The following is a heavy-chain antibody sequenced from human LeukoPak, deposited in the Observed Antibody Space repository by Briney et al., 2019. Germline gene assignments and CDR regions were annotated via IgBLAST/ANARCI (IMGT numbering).Heavy chain of an antibody. J-gene: IGHJ6*03. CDR3: ASTYGSGSYYYYYYMDV. V-gene: IGHV3-53*01. Sequence: GGSLRLSCAASGFTVSSNYMSWVRQAPGKGLEWVSVIYSGGSTYYADSVKGRFTISRDNSKNTLYLQMNSLRAEDTAVYYCASTYGSGSYYYYYYMDVWGKGTTVTISS. D-gene: IGHD3-10*01. CDR1: GFTVSSNY. CDR2: IYSGGST.